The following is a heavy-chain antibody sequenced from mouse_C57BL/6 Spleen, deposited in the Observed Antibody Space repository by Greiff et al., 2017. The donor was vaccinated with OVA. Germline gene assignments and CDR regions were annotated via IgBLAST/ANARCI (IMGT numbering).Heavy chain of an antibody. CDR2: INSDGGST. D-gene: IGHD2-3*01. Sequence: EVQLQQSGGGLVQPGESLKLSCESNEYEFPSHDMSWVRKTPEKRLELVAAINSDGGSTYYPDTMERRFIISRDNTKKTLYLQLSSLRSEDTALYYCARRDGYYGFFAYWGQGTLVTVSA. CDR1: EYEFPSHD. CDR3: ARRDGYYGFFAY. J-gene: IGHJ3*01. V-gene: IGHV5-2*01.